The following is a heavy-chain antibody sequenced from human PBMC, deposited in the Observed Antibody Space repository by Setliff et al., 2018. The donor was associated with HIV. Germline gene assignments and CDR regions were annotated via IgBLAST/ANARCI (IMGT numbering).Heavy chain of an antibody. Sequence: GGSLRLSCAASEFTFSSYSMNWVRQAPGKGLEWVASISSSGAHIFYADSLKGRFTISRDNGKNSLHLQMNSLRAEDTAIYYCAKPCYDYVWRPDRDAFDLWGQGTMVTVSS. CDR2: ISSSGAHI. D-gene: IGHD3-16*01. CDR1: EFTFSSYS. V-gene: IGHV3-21*04. CDR3: AKPCYDYVWRPDRDAFDL. J-gene: IGHJ3*01.